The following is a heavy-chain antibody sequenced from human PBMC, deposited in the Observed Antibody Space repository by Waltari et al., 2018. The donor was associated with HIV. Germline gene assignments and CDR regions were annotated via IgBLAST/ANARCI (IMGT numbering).Heavy chain of an antibody. Sequence: QVQLVQSGAEVKKPGASVQVSCEASGYTFTAYYIHWVRQAPGQGLEWMGWINPNSGGTIHAQKFQGRVTMTRDTSISTVYMEMSTLRSDDTAVYYCVRDKMRPNGWTPGNYWGQGTLVTVSS. CDR3: VRDKMRPNGWTPGNY. CDR1: GYTFTAYY. J-gene: IGHJ4*02. V-gene: IGHV1-2*02. D-gene: IGHD2-8*01. CDR2: INPNSGGT.